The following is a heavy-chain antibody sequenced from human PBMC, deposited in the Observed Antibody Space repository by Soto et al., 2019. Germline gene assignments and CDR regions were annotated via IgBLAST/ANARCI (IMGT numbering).Heavy chain of an antibody. V-gene: IGHV3-23*01. CDR2: ISGSGAST. D-gene: IGHD1-26*01. J-gene: IGHJ4*02. CDR3: AKGLYSGSYFDY. CDR1: GFTFTAYA. Sequence: GGSLRLSCAASGFTFTAYAMTWVRQAPGQGLEWVSTISGSGASTYYAESGKGQFTISRDNSMNTLYLQMNSLRAEDTAVYYCAKGLYSGSYFDYWGQGTLVTVSS.